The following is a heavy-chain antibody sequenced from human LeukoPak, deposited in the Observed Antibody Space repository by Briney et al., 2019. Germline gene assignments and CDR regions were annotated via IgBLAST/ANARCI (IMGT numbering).Heavy chain of an antibody. Sequence: PSETLSLTCTVSGGSVSGYYWSWIRQPPGKGLEWIGYIYFSGSTNYNPSLKSRVTISVDSSKNQFSLKLSSVTAADTAVYYCARSYGDSDWGQGTLVTVSS. V-gene: IGHV4-59*08. CDR3: ARSYGDSD. CDR2: IYFSGST. J-gene: IGHJ4*02. D-gene: IGHD4-17*01. CDR1: GGSVSGYY.